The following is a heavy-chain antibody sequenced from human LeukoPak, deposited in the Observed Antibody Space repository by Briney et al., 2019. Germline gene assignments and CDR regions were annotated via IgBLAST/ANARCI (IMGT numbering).Heavy chain of an antibody. V-gene: IGHV3-21*01. Sequence: PGGSLRLSCAASGFTSSSYNANWVRQAPGKGLEWVSSITTGNSFLYFADSVKGRFTISRDHANNSLYLQMNSLRADDTAVYYCARGAATRKSGFYYYYMDVWGKGTTVTVSS. CDR1: GFTSSSYN. CDR2: ITTGNSFL. CDR3: ARGAATRKSGFYYYYMDV. J-gene: IGHJ6*03. D-gene: IGHD5-12*01.